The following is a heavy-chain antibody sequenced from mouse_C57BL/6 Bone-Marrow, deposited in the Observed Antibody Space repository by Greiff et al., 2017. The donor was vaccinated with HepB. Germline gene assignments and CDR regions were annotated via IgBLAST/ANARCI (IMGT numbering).Heavy chain of an antibody. Sequence: VQLQQSGPELVKPGASVKIPCKASGYTFTDYNMDWVKQSHGKSLEWIGDINPNNGGTIYNQKFKGKATLTVDKSSSTAYMELRSLTSEDTAVYYGAIYGSSEDWYFDVWGTGTTVTVSS. V-gene: IGHV1-18*01. CDR3: AIYGSSEDWYFDV. J-gene: IGHJ1*03. CDR2: INPNNGGT. CDR1: GYTFTDYN. D-gene: IGHD1-1*01.